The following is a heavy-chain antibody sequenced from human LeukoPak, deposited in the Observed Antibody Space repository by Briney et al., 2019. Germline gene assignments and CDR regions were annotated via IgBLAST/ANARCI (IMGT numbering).Heavy chain of an antibody. Sequence: QTGGSLRLSCAASGFTFSSYEMNWVRQAPGKGLEWVSYISSSGSTTYYADSVKGRFTISRDKAKNSLYLQMNSLRAEDTAVYYCAREHPMSGSSHFDYWGQGTLVTVSS. V-gene: IGHV3-48*03. CDR3: AREHPMSGSSHFDY. CDR1: GFTFSSYE. D-gene: IGHD2-15*01. CDR2: ISSSGSTT. J-gene: IGHJ4*02.